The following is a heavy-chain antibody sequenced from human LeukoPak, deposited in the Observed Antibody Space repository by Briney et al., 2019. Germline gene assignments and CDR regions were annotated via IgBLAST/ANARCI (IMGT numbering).Heavy chain of an antibody. D-gene: IGHD1-20*01. Sequence: GGSLRLSCAASGFTVSSTYMSWLRQAPGKGLEWVSLIYTGGTTYYADCVKGRFTISRDNSENTLYLQMNSLRAEDTAVYYCARGVTGSNNWFDPWGQGTLVTVSS. CDR1: GFTVSSTY. V-gene: IGHV3-53*01. CDR2: IYTGGTT. CDR3: ARGVTGSNNWFDP. J-gene: IGHJ5*02.